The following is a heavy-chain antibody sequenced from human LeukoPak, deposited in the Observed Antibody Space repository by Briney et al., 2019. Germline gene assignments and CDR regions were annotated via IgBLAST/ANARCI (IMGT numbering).Heavy chain of an antibody. V-gene: IGHV1-46*01. CDR3: ARDGCYDFWSGYQYYGMDV. J-gene: IGHJ6*02. Sequence: GASVTVSCTASGYTITSYYMHWVRQAPGQGLEWVGIINPSAGTTTYAQKFRGRVTIMSDTSTSTVYMELSSLRSEDTAVYYCARDGCYDFWSGYQYYGMDVWGQGTTVTVSS. CDR1: GYTITSYY. CDR2: INPSAGTT. D-gene: IGHD3-3*01.